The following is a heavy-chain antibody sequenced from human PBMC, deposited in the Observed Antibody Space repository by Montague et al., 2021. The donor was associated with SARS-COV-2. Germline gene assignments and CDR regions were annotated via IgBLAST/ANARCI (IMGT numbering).Heavy chain of an antibody. J-gene: IGHJ6*03. CDR1: GFTFSGYW. CDR2: IKHDESEK. CDR3: ARATLYMDV. V-gene: IGHV3-7*01. Sequence: YRSLSFAASGFTFSGYWMSWVRQAPGKGLEWVANIKHDESEKYYVDSVKGRFTISRDNAKNSLYLQVNSLRAEDTAVYYCARATLYMDVWGKGTTVTVSS.